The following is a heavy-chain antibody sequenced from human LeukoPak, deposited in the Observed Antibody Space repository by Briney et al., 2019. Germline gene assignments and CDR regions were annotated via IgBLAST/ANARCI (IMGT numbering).Heavy chain of an antibody. V-gene: IGHV3-66*01. CDR2: IYSGGST. CDR3: ARAGSYCGGDCYPDAFDI. Sequence: PGGSLRLSCAASGFTVSSNYMSWVRQAPGKGLEWVSVIYSGGSTYYADSVKGRFTISRDNSKNTLYLQMNSLRAEDTAVYYCARAGSYCGGDCYPDAFDIWGQGTMVTVSS. J-gene: IGHJ3*02. CDR1: GFTVSSNY. D-gene: IGHD2-21*02.